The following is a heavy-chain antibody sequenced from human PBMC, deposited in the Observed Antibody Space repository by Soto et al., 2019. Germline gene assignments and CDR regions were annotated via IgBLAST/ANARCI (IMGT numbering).Heavy chain of an antibody. CDR2: IYHSGAT. D-gene: IGHD1-1*01. J-gene: IGHJ4*02. CDR3: ARDLGKGTDY. CDR1: GDSISSSNW. Sequence: SETLSLTCAVSGDSISSSNWWSWVRQAPGKGLEWIGEIYHSGATTYNPSLKSRATISVDPSNNHFSLKLTSVTAADTAVYFCARDLGKGTDYWGQGNLVTVSS. V-gene: IGHV4-4*02.